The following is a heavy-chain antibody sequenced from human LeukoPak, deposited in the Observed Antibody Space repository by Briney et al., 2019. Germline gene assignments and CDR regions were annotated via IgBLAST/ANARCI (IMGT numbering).Heavy chain of an antibody. CDR2: ISSSSSTI. Sequence: GGSLRLSCAASGFTFSSYSMNWVRQAPGKGLERVSYISSSSSTIYYADSVKGRFTISRDNAKNSLYLQMNSLRAEDTAVYYCARDTSLGYCTNGVCPLGYWGQGTLVTVSS. J-gene: IGHJ4*02. CDR3: ARDTSLGYCTNGVCPLGY. CDR1: GFTFSSYS. D-gene: IGHD2-8*01. V-gene: IGHV3-48*01.